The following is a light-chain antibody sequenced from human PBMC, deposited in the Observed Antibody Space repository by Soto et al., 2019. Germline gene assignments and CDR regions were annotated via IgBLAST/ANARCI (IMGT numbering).Light chain of an antibody. J-gene: IGLJ1*01. CDR2: DVS. CDR3: SSYTSSSTDV. Sequence: QSVLTQPASVSGSPGQPITISCTGTSSDVGGYNYVSWYQQHPGKAPKLMIYDVSNRPSGVSNRFSGSKSGNTASLTISGLQAEDEADYYCSSYTSSSTDVFGTGTKVTVL. V-gene: IGLV2-14*01. CDR1: SSDVGGYNY.